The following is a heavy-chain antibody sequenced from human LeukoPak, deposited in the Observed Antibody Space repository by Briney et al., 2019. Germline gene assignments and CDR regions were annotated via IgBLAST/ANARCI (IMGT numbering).Heavy chain of an antibody. D-gene: IGHD5-24*01. CDR1: GGSISSYY. V-gene: IGHV4-59*08. CDR3: ARHFGDAYRRSFDF. CDR2: ISYSGST. J-gene: IGHJ4*02. Sequence: SETLSLTCTVSGGSISSYYWSWIRQPPGKGLEWIGYISYSGSTNYNPSLKSRVTISVDTSKNQFSLKLSSVTAADTAVYYCARHFGDAYRRSFDFWGQGTLVTVSS.